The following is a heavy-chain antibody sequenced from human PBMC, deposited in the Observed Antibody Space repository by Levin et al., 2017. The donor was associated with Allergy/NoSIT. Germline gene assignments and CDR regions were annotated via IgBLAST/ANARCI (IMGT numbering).Heavy chain of an antibody. CDR1: GFTFSSYW. D-gene: IGHD3-3*01. Sequence: HPGESLKISCAASGFTFSSYWMHWVRQAPGKGLVWVSRINSDGSSTSYADSVKGRFTISRDNAKNTLYLQMNSLRAEDTAVYYCARGAYYDFWSGYYSEYFQHWGQGTLVTVSS. J-gene: IGHJ1*01. V-gene: IGHV3-74*01. CDR3: ARGAYYDFWSGYYSEYFQH. CDR2: INSDGSST.